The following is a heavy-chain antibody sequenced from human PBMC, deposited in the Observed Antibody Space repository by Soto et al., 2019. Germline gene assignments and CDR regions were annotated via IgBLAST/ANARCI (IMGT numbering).Heavy chain of an antibody. V-gene: IGHV1-46*01. CDR1: GYTFTSYY. CDR3: ARGYPLFAWLARSGRSMDV. D-gene: IGHD3-22*01. J-gene: IGHJ6*02. CDR2: INPSGGST. Sequence: QVQLVQSGAEVKKPGASVKVSCKASGYTFTSYYMHWVRQAPGQGLEWMGIINPSGGSTSYAQKFQGRVTMTRDTSTSTVYMELSSLRSEDTAVYYCARGYPLFAWLARSGRSMDVWGQGTTVTVSS.